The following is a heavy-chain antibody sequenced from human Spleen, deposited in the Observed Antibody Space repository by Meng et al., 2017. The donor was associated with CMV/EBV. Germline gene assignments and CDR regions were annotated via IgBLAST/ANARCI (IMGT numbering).Heavy chain of an antibody. V-gene: IGHV4-34*01. CDR2: INHSGST. J-gene: IGHJ4*02. CDR3: ASHLSVGGY. Sequence: QVQREAWGAGLLQPSETLSLTCAVYGGSFSGYYWSWIRQPPGKGLEWIGEINHSGSTNYNPSLKSRVTISVDTSKNQFSLKLSSVTAADTAVYYCASHLSVGGYWGQGTLVTVSS. CDR1: GGSFSGYY. D-gene: IGHD2-8*02.